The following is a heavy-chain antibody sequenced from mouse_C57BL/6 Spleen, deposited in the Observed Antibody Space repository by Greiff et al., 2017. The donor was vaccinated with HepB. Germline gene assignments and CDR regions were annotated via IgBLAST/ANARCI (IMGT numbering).Heavy chain of an antibody. Sequence: QVQLQQPGAELVKPGASVKLSCKASGYTFTSYWMHWVKQRPGQGLEWIGMIHPNSGSTNYNEKFKSKATLTVDKSSSTAYMQLSSLTSEDSAVYYCASAGLYYVSSYYAMDYWGQGTSVTVSS. CDR2: IHPNSGST. CDR3: ASAGLYYVSSYYAMDY. CDR1: GYTFTSYW. V-gene: IGHV1-64*01. J-gene: IGHJ4*01. D-gene: IGHD1-1*01.